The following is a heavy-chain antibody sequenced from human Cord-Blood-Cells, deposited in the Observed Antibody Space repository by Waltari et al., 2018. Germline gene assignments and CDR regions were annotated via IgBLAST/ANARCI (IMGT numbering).Heavy chain of an antibody. Sequence: QVQLQQWGAGLLKPSETLPLTGAVYGGSLSGYNWSWLRQPPGKGLEWIGEITHSGIAKCTPALKSRVTIAVDASRRQFSLTLSSVAGADTALYYCARPLPGDGAFDIWGQGTMVTVSS. CDR3: ARPLPGDGAFDI. D-gene: IGHD7-27*01. V-gene: IGHV4-34*01. J-gene: IGHJ3*02. CDR2: ITHSGIA. CDR1: GGSLSGYN.